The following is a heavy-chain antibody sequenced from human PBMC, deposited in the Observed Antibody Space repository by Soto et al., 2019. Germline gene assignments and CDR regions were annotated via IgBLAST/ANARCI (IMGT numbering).Heavy chain of an antibody. Sequence: QVQLGQSGADVKKPGASVKISCKASGYNFTHYRIHWVRQAPGQRLEWMGWITAGDAKTEYSQKFPGRVTISRDISATTVYLDLDSLRSEDTAVYYCARDLYSSSWFWFDPWGRGTQVIVSS. V-gene: IGHV1-3*01. J-gene: IGHJ5*02. CDR3: ARDLYSSSWFWFDP. CDR2: ITAGDAKT. CDR1: GYNFTHYR. D-gene: IGHD2-2*01.